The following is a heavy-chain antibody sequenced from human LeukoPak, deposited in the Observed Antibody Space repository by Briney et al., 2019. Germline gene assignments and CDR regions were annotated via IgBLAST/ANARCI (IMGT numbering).Heavy chain of an antibody. Sequence: GGSLKLSCSGSGFTFSSYGMQWVRQAPGKGLEWVGFIRSKAYGGTTEYAASVKGRFTISRDDSKSIAYLQMNSLKTEDTAVYYCTRSIAAAGQIDYWGQGTLVTVSS. D-gene: IGHD6-13*01. J-gene: IGHJ4*02. CDR3: TRSIAAAGQIDY. CDR1: GFTFSSYG. CDR2: IRSKAYGGTT. V-gene: IGHV3-49*04.